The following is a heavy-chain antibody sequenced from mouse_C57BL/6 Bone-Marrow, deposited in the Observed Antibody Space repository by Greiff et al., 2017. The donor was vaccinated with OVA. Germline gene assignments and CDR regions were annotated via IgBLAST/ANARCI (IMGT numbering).Heavy chain of an antibody. CDR1: GFTFSSYG. CDR3: ARQFFYAY. Sequence: EVKLVESGGDLVKPGGSLKLSCAASGFTFSSYGMSWVRQTPDKRLEWVATISSGGSYTYYTDSVKGRFTISRDKANNTLYLQMSSLKSEDTAMYYCARQFFYAYWGQGTTLTVSS. CDR2: ISSGGSYT. J-gene: IGHJ2*01. V-gene: IGHV5-6*01. D-gene: IGHD2-1*01.